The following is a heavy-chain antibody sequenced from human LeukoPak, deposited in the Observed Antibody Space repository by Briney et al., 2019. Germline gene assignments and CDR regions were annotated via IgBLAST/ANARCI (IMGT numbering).Heavy chain of an antibody. Sequence: PSETLSLTCTLSVGSLSRHYWSWIRPPPGKGLEWIGYISYSGSTNDNPSLQSRVTISVDTSKTQFSLKLSSVTAADTAVYYCARGRGWWPPFDYWGQGTLVTVSS. J-gene: IGHJ4*02. V-gene: IGHV4-59*11. CDR1: VGSLSRHY. CDR2: ISYSGST. CDR3: ARGRGWWPPFDY. D-gene: IGHD2-15*01.